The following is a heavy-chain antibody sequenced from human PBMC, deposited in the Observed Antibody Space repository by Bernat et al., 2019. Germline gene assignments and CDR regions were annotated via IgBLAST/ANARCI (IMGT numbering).Heavy chain of an antibody. V-gene: IGHV3-74*01. D-gene: IGHD6-13*01. CDR3: ARSDFSSSWTNYYYYGMDV. J-gene: IGHJ6*02. Sequence: EVQLVESGGGLVQPGGSLRLSCAASGFTFSSYWMHWVRQAPGKGLVWVSRINSDGSSTSYADDVGGRFTISRDNAKNTLYLQMNRLRAEDTAVYYCARSDFSSSWTNYYYYGMDVWGQGTTVTVSS. CDR2: INSDGSST. CDR1: GFTFSSYW.